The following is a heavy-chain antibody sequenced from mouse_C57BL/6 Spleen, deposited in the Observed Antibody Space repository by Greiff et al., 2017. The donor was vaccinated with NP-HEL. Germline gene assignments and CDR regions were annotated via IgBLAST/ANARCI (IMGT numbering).Heavy chain of an antibody. V-gene: IGHV5-16*01. D-gene: IGHD2-4*01. Sequence: EVMLVESEGGLVQPGSSMKLSCTASGFTFSDYYMAWVRQVPEKGLEWVANINYDGSSTYYLDSLKSRFIISRDNAKNILYLQMSSLKSEDTATYYCARERDYGGYFDYWGQGTTLTVSS. J-gene: IGHJ2*01. CDR1: GFTFSDYY. CDR3: ARERDYGGYFDY. CDR2: INYDGSST.